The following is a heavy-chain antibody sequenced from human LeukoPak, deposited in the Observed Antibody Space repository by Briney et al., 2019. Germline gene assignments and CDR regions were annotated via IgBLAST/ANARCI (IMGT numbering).Heavy chain of an antibody. CDR3: ARDISRTMDV. CDR2: NNTDGSTT. D-gene: IGHD2/OR15-2a*01. CDR1: GFTFSSRW. J-gene: IGHJ6*02. Sequence: PGGSLRLSCVASGFTFSSRWMHWVRQAPGKGLVWVSINNTDGSTTRYADFVEGRFTISRDNARNTLYLEMNSLRVEDTAVYFCARDISRTMDVWGQGTTVTV. V-gene: IGHV3-74*01.